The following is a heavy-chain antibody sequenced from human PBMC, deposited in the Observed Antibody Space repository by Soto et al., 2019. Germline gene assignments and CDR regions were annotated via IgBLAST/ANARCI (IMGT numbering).Heavy chain of an antibody. CDR2: LGGIGA. CDR3: ARDLTTHDY. CDR1: GFTFSSHA. J-gene: IGHJ4*02. Sequence: GGSLRLSCVGSGFTFSSHAMTWVRQAPGKGLEWVSTLGGIGAYYADSVKGRFTISRDDSKNTVYLQMNGLRAEDTAIYYCARDLTTHDYCGRGTVVTVSS. V-gene: IGHV3-23*01.